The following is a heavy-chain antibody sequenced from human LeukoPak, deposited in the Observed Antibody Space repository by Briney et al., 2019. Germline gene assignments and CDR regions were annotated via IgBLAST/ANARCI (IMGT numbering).Heavy chain of an antibody. CDR2: INPNSGGT. D-gene: IGHD2-8*01. V-gene: IGHV1-2*02. J-gene: IGHJ5*02. CDR1: GYTYTGYY. Sequence: GDSVKVSCKASGYTYTGYYMHWVGQAPGQGLEWMGWINPNSGGTNYAQKFHGRVTMTRNTSISTAYMELSRLRSDDTAVYYCAREQEKGGYCTNGVCYTSNWFDPWGQGTLVTVSS. CDR3: AREQEKGGYCTNGVCYTSNWFDP.